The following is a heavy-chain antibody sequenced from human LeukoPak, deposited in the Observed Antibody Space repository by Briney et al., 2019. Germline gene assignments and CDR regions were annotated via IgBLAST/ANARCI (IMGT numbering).Heavy chain of an antibody. CDR2: ISHSGST. Sequence: PSGTLSLTCAVSGGSISSTNWWSWVRQPPGKGLEWIGEISHSGSTNYNPSLKSRVTISVDKSKNQFSLKLSSVTAADTAVYYCARVAYSSGWYCDYWGQGTLVTVSS. CDR3: ARVAYSSGWYCDY. V-gene: IGHV4-4*02. J-gene: IGHJ4*02. D-gene: IGHD6-19*01. CDR1: GGSISSTNW.